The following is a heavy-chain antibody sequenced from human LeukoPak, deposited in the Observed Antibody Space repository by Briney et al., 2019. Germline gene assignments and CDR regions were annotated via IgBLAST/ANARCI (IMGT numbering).Heavy chain of an antibody. Sequence: SETLSLTCAVYGGSFSGYYWSWIRQPPGKGLEWIGEINHSGSTNYNPSLKSRVTISVDTSKNQFSLKLSSVTAADTAVYYFALYYDILSTFDYWGKGTLVTVSS. CDR1: GGSFSGYY. D-gene: IGHD3-9*01. V-gene: IGHV4-34*01. J-gene: IGHJ4*02. CDR3: ALYYDILSTFDY. CDR2: INHSGST.